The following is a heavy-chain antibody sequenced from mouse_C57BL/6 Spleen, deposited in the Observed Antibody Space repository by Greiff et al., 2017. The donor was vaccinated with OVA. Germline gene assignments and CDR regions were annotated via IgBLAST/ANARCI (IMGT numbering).Heavy chain of an antibody. CDR3: AREGSSGYGAY. J-gene: IGHJ3*01. CDR1: GYTFTSYW. V-gene: IGHV1-59*01. Sequence: VQLQQPGAELVRPGTSVKLSCKASGYTFTSYWMHWVKQRPGQGLEWIGVIDPSDSYTNYNQKFKGKATLTVDTSSSTAYMQLSSLTSEDSAVYYCAREGSSGYGAYWGQGTLVTVSA. D-gene: IGHD3-2*02. CDR2: IDPSDSYT.